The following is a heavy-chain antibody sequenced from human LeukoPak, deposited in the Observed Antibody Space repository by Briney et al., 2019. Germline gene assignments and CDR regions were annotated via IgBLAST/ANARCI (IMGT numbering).Heavy chain of an antibody. V-gene: IGHV3-66*02. D-gene: IGHD2-2*01. CDR2: IYSGGST. CDR1: GFTVSSNY. J-gene: IGHJ4*02. Sequence: GGSLRLSCAASGFTVSSNYMSWVRQAPGKGLEWVSVIYSGGSTYYADPVKGRFTISRDNSKNTLYLQMNSLRAEDTAVYYCAKDDPQYCSSTSCYNFDYWGQGTLVTVSS. CDR3: AKDDPQYCSSTSCYNFDY.